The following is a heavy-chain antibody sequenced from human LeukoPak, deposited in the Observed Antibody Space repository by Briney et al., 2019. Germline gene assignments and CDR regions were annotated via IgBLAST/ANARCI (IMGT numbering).Heavy chain of an antibody. V-gene: IGHV4-34*01. CDR1: GGSFSGYY. CDR3: ARGDLRYFDWLSSYGMDV. D-gene: IGHD3-9*01. Sequence: KPSETLSLTCAVYGGSFSGYYWSWIRQPPGKGLEWIGEINHSGSTNYNPSLKSRVTISVDTSKNQFSLKLSSVTAADTAVYYCARGDLRYFDWLSSYGMDVWGKGTTVTVSS. CDR2: INHSGST. J-gene: IGHJ6*04.